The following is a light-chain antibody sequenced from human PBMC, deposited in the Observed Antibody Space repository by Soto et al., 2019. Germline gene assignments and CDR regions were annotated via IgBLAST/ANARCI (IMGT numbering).Light chain of an antibody. J-gene: IGKJ5*01. CDR3: QQYGSSPPIT. CDR1: QSVSSSY. Sequence: VVLTQSTDTLSLSPGERATLSCRASQSVSSSYLAWYQQKPGQAPRLLIYGASSRATGIPDRFSGSGSGTDFTLTISRLEPEDFAVYYCQQYGSSPPITFGQGTRLEIK. CDR2: GAS. V-gene: IGKV3-20*01.